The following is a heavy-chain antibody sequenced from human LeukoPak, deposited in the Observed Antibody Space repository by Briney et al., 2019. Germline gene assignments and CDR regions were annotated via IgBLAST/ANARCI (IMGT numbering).Heavy chain of an antibody. J-gene: IGHJ3*02. Sequence: GGSLRLSCAASGFTFSDYEMDWVRQAPGKGLEWVSYISSSGNTIYYADSVKGRFTISRDNAKNSLYLQMNSLRAEDTAVYYCAKELTPDRSGLDAFDIWGQGTMVTVSS. CDR3: AKELTPDRSGLDAFDI. D-gene: IGHD3-22*01. CDR1: GFTFSDYE. CDR2: ISSSGNTI. V-gene: IGHV3-48*03.